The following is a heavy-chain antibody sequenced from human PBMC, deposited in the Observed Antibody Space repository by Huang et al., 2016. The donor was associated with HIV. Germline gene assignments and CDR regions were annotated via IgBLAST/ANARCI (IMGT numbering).Heavy chain of an antibody. V-gene: IGHV1-18*01. CDR3: AREGIAGDSD. Sequence: QVQLLQSGAEVKKPGDSVKVFCKASGYTFTSYGISWVRQAPGQGLEWRGRITTYNGDTNYAQKFQGRLTMTTDTSTSTAYMELRSLRSDDTAMYYCAREGIAGDSDWGQGTLVTVSS. CDR2: ITTYNGDT. CDR1: GYTFTSYG. D-gene: IGHD6-13*01. J-gene: IGHJ4*02.